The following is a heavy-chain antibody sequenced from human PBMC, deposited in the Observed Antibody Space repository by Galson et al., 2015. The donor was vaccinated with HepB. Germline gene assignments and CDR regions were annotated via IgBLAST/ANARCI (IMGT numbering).Heavy chain of an antibody. D-gene: IGHD3-22*01. Sequence: LRLSCAASGFTFSDYYMSWIRQAPGKGLEWVSHIRSSSSYTNYADSVKGRFTISRDNAKNSLYLQINSLRAEDTAVYYCSRDLRSSSGYYYMYYFDYWGQGTLVTVSS. CDR1: GFTFSDYY. V-gene: IGHV3-11*06. CDR2: IRSSSSYT. CDR3: SRDLRSSSGYYYMYYFDY. J-gene: IGHJ4*02.